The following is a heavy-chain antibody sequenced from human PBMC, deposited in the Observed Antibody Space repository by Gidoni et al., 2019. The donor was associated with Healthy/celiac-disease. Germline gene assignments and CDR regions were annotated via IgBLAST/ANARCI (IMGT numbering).Heavy chain of an antibody. CDR2: ISYDGSNK. V-gene: IGHV3-30-3*01. J-gene: IGHJ4*02. Sequence: QVQLVESGGGVVQPGRSLRLSCAAPGFPFSNYAMHWVRQAPGKGLEWVAAISYDGSNKYYADSVKGRFTISRDNSKNTLYVQMNSLRAEDTAVYYCARGRGSSSRDSPDYWGQGTLVTVSS. D-gene: IGHD6-6*01. CDR3: ARGRGSSSRDSPDY. CDR1: GFPFSNYA.